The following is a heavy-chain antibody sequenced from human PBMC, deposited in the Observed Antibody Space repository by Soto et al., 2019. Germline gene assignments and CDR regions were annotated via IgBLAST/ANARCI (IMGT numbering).Heavy chain of an antibody. CDR2: INDSGST. CDR1: GGSFSGYY. Sequence: QVQLQQWGAGLLKPSETLSLTCAVYGGSFSGYYWSWIRQPPGKGLEWIGEINDSGSTNYNPSLKIRFTISVATSKNQFSLKLSSVTAADTAVYYCARGPDIVVVVAAPRFDYWGQGTLVTVSS. D-gene: IGHD2-15*01. J-gene: IGHJ4*02. CDR3: ARGPDIVVVVAAPRFDY. V-gene: IGHV4-34*01.